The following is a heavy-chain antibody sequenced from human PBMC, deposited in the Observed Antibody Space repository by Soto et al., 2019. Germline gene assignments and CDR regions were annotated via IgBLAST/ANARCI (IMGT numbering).Heavy chain of an antibody. CDR2: ISYDGSNK. V-gene: IGHV3-30*18. CDR3: ANFDIYDILTGYSWFDP. CDR1: GFTFSSYG. J-gene: IGHJ5*02. Sequence: GGSLRLSCAASGFTFSSYGMHWVRQAPGKGLEWVAVISYDGSNKYYADSVKGRFTISRDNSKNTLYLQMNSLRAEDTAVYYCANFDIYDILTGYSWFDPWGQGTLVTVSS. D-gene: IGHD3-9*01.